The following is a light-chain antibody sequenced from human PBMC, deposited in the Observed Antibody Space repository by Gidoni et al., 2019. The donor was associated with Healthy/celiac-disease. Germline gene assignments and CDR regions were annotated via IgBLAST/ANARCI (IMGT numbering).Light chain of an antibody. V-gene: IGLV2-14*01. CDR2: EVS. CDR1: SSDVGGYNY. Sequence: QSALTQPASVSGSPGQSLTISCTGTSSDVGGYNYVSWYQQHPGKAPKLMIYEVSNRPSGVSNRFSGPKSGNTVSLTISGLQAEDEADYYCSSYTSSSTLGGYVFGTGTKVTVL. J-gene: IGLJ1*01. CDR3: SSYTSSSTLGGYV.